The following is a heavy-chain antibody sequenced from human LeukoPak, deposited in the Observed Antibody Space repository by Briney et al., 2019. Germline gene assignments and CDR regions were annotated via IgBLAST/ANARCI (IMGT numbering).Heavy chain of an antibody. CDR1: GFTFSSYG. CDR2: ISYDGSNK. J-gene: IGHJ4*02. V-gene: IGHV3-30*18. D-gene: IGHD5-24*01. CDR3: AKMAEMATADY. Sequence: GGSLRLSCAASGFTFSSYGMHWVRQAPGKGLEWVAVISYDGSNKYYADSVKGRFTIPRDNSKNTLYLQMNSLRAEDTAVYYCAKMAEMATADYWGQGTLVTVSS.